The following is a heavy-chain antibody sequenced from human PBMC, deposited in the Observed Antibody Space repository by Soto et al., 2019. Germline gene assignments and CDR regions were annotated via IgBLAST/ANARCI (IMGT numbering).Heavy chain of an antibody. CDR2: IKQDGSEK. Sequence: GGSLRLSCAASGFTFSTYWMSWVRRAPGKGLEWVANIKQDGSEKYYVDSVKGRFTISRDNAKNSLHLQMNSLRAEDTAVYYCARDLDYDFWSGYLFDPWGQGTLVTVSS. CDR1: GFTFSTYW. J-gene: IGHJ5*02. CDR3: ARDLDYDFWSGYLFDP. V-gene: IGHV3-7*01. D-gene: IGHD3-3*01.